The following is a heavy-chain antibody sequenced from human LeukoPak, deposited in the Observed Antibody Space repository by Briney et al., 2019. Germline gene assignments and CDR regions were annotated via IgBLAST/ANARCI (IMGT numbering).Heavy chain of an antibody. CDR1: GGSISNYY. Sequence: SETLSLTCTVSGGSISNYYWSWIRLPAGKGLEWIGSIYTSGNIDYNPSLKSRRTITIDTSRNQFSLKLWSVTAADTAVFYCARESKTYDGSGYYHDSWGQGTLVTVSS. CDR3: ARESKTYDGSGYYHDS. CDR2: IYTSGNI. D-gene: IGHD3-22*01. V-gene: IGHV4-4*07. J-gene: IGHJ4*02.